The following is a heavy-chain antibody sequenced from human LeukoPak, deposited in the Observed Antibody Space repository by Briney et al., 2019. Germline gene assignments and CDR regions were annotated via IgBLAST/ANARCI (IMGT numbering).Heavy chain of an antibody. J-gene: IGHJ5*02. D-gene: IGHD3-22*01. CDR3: TTVYDSSGYRFDP. CDR1: GFTLSNAW. Sequence: GGSLRLSCAASGFTLSNAWMSWVRQAPGKGLEWVGRIKSKTDGETTDYAAPVKGRFTISRDDSKNTLYLQMNSLKTEDTAVYYCTTVYDSSGYRFDPWGQGTLVTVSS. CDR2: IKSKTDGETT. V-gene: IGHV3-15*01.